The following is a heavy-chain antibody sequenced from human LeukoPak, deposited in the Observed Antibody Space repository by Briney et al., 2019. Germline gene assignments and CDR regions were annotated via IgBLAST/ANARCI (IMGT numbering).Heavy chain of an antibody. CDR1: GFTFSSYA. Sequence: GALRLSWATFGFTFSSYAMCWVRQAPGKGLVWVSRISSDGSDTTYAGSVKGRFTISRDNARNTLYLQMNSLRVEDTAIYFCIRRDIFAVWGPGTTVTVSS. CDR2: ISSDGSDT. D-gene: IGHD2-15*01. V-gene: IGHV3-74*01. J-gene: IGHJ3*01. CDR3: IRRDIFAV.